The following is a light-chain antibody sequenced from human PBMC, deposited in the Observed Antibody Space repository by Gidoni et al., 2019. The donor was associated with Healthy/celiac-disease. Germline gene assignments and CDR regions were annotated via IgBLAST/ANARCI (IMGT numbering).Light chain of an antibody. CDR1: QSISSY. Sequence: DIQMTQSPSSLSASVGDRVTITCRASQSISSYLNWYQQKPGKAPKLLIYAASSLQSGVPSRFSGSGSGTDFTLTINSLQPEDFATYYCQQSYSTPFFGPGTKVEIK. V-gene: IGKV1-39*01. CDR2: AAS. J-gene: IGKJ3*01. CDR3: QQSYSTPF.